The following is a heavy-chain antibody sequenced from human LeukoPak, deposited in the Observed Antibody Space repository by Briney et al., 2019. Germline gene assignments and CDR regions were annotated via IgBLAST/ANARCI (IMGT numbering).Heavy chain of an antibody. CDR3: ARGVPIGGGWYEGSVFDY. Sequence: RPGGSLRLSCAASGFTVSSNYMSWVRQAPGKGLEWVSVIYSGGSTYYADSVKGRFTISRDNAKNSLYLQMNSLRAEDTAVYYCARGVPIGGGWYEGSVFDYWGQGTLVTVSS. J-gene: IGHJ4*02. CDR1: GFTVSSNY. D-gene: IGHD6-19*01. V-gene: IGHV3-53*01. CDR2: IYSGGST.